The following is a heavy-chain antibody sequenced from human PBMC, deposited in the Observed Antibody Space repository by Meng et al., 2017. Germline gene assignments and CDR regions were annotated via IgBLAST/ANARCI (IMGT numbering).Heavy chain of an antibody. J-gene: IGHJ5*02. CDR1: GYIFASYG. D-gene: IGHD3-22*01. V-gene: IGHV1-18*01. CDR2: INSYSGDT. Sequence: QVQRVQSGAEVKKPGALVKVSCKASGYIFASYGIHWVRQAPGKGLEWIGWINSYSGDTNYTQTLQGRVTLTKEPSTSTAYMELRSLRSDDTAVYYCAREERGSGDSWGQGTLVTVSS. CDR3: AREERGSGDS.